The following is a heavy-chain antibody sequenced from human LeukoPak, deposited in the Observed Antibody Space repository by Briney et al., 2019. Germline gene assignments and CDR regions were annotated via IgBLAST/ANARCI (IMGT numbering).Heavy chain of an antibody. J-gene: IGHJ4*02. CDR1: GDSINRNTYY. D-gene: IGHD2-8*01. Sequence: SETLSLTCTVSGDSINRNTYYWGWIRQPPGKGLEWFGNIYYSGSTFYNPSLKSRVTISVDTSKNQFSLKLSSVTAADTAVYYCARTYCTNGVCYNDYWGQGTLVTVSS. CDR2: IYYSGST. V-gene: IGHV4-39*01. CDR3: ARTYCTNGVCYNDY.